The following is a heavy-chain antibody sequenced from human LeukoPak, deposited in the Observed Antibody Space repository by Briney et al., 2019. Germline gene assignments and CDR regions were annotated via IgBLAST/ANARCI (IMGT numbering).Heavy chain of an antibody. CDR1: GYSFTSYW. J-gene: IGHJ6*03. CDR3: ARLYYGSGSYSYYYYYMDV. D-gene: IGHD3-10*01. CDR2: IYPGDSDT. V-gene: IGHV5-51*01. Sequence: GESLKISCKGSGYSFTSYWIGWVRQMPGKGLEWMGIIYPGDSDTRYSPSFQGQVTISADKSISTAYLQWSSLKASDTAMYYCARLYYGSGSYSYYYYYMDVWGKGTTVTVSS.